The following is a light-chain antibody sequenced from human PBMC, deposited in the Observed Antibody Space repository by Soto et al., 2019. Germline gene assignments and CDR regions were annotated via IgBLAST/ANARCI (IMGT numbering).Light chain of an antibody. CDR2: AAS. Sequence: DIQMTQSPSSLSASVGDRVTIPCRASQSISNYLNWYQQKPGKAPKLLIYAASSLQSGVPSRFCGSGSGTDFTLTISSLQPEDFATYYCQQSYSTSITFGQGTRLEIK. CDR3: QQSYSTSIT. CDR1: QSISNY. J-gene: IGKJ5*01. V-gene: IGKV1-39*01.